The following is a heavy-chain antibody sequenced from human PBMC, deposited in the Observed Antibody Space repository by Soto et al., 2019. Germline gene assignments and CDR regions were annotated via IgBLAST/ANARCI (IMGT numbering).Heavy chain of an antibody. CDR2: IYYSGST. V-gene: IGHV4-59*08. D-gene: IGHD2-15*01. CDR3: ASSQGGYCRGGSCYWFDY. CDR1: GGSISSYY. Sequence: KPSETLSLTCTVSGGSISSYYWSWIRQPPGKGLEWIGYIYYSGSTNYNPSLKSRVTISVDTSKNQFSLKLSSVTAADTAVYFCASSQGGYCRGGSCYWFDYWGQGTLVTVSS. J-gene: IGHJ4*02.